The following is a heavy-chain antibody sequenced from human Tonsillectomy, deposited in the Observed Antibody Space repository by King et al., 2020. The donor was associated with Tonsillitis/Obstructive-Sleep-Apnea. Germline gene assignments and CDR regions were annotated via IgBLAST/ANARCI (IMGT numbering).Heavy chain of an antibody. V-gene: IGHV4-39*02. CDR1: GGSIRSSSYY. Sequence: QLQESGPGLVKPSETLSLTCTVSGGSIRSSSYYWGWIRQPPGQGLEWIGSIYYSGSTYYNPSLKSRVTISVDTSKNQFSLKLSSVTAADTAVYYCARDPWGYGDYLQDYWGQGTLVTVSS. J-gene: IGHJ4*02. CDR3: ARDPWGYGDYLQDY. D-gene: IGHD4-17*01. CDR2: IYYSGST.